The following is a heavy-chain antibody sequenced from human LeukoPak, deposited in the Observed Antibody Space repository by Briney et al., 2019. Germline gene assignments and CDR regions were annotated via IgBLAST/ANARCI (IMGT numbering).Heavy chain of an antibody. V-gene: IGHV4-38-2*01. CDR2: IYHSGST. CDR3: ARGIVGAYEDDAFDI. J-gene: IGHJ3*02. D-gene: IGHD1-26*01. Sequence: NLSETLSLTCAVSGYSISSGYYWGWIRQPPGKGLEWIGSIYHSGSTYYNPSLKSRVTISVDTSKNQFSLKLSSVTAADTAVYYCARGIVGAYEDDAFDIWGQGTTVTVSS. CDR1: GYSISSGYY.